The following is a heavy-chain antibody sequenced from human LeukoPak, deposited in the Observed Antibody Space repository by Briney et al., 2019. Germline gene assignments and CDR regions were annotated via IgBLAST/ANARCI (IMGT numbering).Heavy chain of an antibody. CDR2: IYYSGNT. J-gene: IGHJ4*02. Sequence: GSLRLSCAASGFTFSSYEMNWVRQPPGKGLEWIGSIYYSGNTHYNPSLKSRITISVDTSKNQFSLKLSSVTAADAAVYYCARDEYPYGGRTHPYFFDYWGQGTLVTVSS. D-gene: IGHD3-10*01. CDR1: GFTFSSYE. CDR3: ARDEYPYGGRTHPYFFDY. V-gene: IGHV4-39*07.